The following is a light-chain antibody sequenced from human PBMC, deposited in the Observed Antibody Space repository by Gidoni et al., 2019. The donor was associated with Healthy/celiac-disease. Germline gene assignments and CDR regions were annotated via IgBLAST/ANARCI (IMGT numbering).Light chain of an antibody. V-gene: IGKV1-5*01. CDR3: QQYNSYLT. Sequence: DIQMTQSPSTLSASVGDRVTSTCRASQSISSWFAWYQQKPGKAPKLLIYDASSLESGVPSRFSGSGSGTEFTLTISSLQPDDFATYYCQQYNSYLTFGPGTKVDIK. CDR1: QSISSW. CDR2: DAS. J-gene: IGKJ3*01.